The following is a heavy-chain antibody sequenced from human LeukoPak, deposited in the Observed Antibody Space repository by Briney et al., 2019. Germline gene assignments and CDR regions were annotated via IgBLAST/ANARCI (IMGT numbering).Heavy chain of an antibody. D-gene: IGHD3-10*01. CDR2: MNPNSGNT. Sequence: ASVKVSCKASGYTFTCYDINWVRQAIRQGLEWMGWMNPNSGNTGYAKKFQGRVTMTRNTSISTAYMELSSLRSEDTAVYYCAREPTPKRYRLLWFGELLSYYGMDVWGQGTTVTVSS. CDR3: AREPTPKRYRLLWFGELLSYYGMDV. CDR1: GYTFTCYD. V-gene: IGHV1-8*01. J-gene: IGHJ6*02.